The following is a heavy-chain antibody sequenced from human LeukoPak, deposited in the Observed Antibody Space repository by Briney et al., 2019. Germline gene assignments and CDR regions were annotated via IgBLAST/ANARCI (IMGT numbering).Heavy chain of an antibody. V-gene: IGHV3-23*01. D-gene: IGHD3-10*01. CDR2: ITPSGGTT. J-gene: IGHJ4*02. CDR1: GFTFSTYA. Sequence: GYSLRLSCAASGFTFSTYAMNWVRQAPGKGLEWLSAITPSGGTTYYADSVKGRFTISRDNSKNTLYLQLSSLGADDTAVYFCAKVSSYSRSEYGSGSFDSWGQGTLVTVS. CDR3: AKVSSYSRSEYGSGSFDS.